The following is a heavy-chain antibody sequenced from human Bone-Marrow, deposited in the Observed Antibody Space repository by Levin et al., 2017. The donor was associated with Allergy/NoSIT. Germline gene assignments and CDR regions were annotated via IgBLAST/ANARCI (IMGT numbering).Heavy chain of an antibody. CDR2: IYHSGST. D-gene: IGHD3-16*02. J-gene: IGHJ6*02. CDR1: GYSISSGYY. CDR3: ARDSGHYDYVWGSYLQLYYYYGMDV. Sequence: SQTLSLTCAVSGYSISSGYYWGWIRQPPGKGLEWIGSIYHSGSTYYNPSLKSRVTISVDTSKNQFSLKLSSVTAADTAVYYCARDSGHYDYVWGSYLQLYYYYGMDVWGQGTTVTVSS. V-gene: IGHV4-38-2*02.